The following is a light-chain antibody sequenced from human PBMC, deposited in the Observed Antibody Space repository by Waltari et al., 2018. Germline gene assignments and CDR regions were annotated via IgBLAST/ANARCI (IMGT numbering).Light chain of an antibody. Sequence: QSVLTQSPSVSAAPGQKVTISCSGSSSNIGNDHVSWYQHLPGAAPKVVIHDDNQRPSGIPDRFSASKSGTSATLGITGLQTGDEADYYCATWDHSLGTWVFGGGTKLTVL. CDR3: ATWDHSLGTWV. J-gene: IGLJ3*02. CDR2: DDN. CDR1: SSNIGNDH. V-gene: IGLV1-51*01.